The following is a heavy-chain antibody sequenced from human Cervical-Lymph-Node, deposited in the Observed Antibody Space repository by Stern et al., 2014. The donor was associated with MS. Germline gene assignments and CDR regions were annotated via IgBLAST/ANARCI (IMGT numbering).Heavy chain of an antibody. CDR1: GYTFTSQD. D-gene: IGHD1-7*01. CDR3: ARGLRGDWNYDAFDY. V-gene: IGHV1-2*06. CDR2: INPNNGDT. J-gene: IGHJ4*02. Sequence: QVQLVESGAEVKKPGASVKVSCKASGYTFTSQDIHWVRQAPGQGLEWMGRINPNNGDTSYAQKFQGRVTMTRDTSINTASMELSRLTSDDTAMYYCARGLRGDWNYDAFDYWGQGTLVTVSS.